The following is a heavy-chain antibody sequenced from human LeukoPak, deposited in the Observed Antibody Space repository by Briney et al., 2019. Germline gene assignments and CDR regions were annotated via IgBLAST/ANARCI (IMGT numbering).Heavy chain of an antibody. CDR2: INHSGST. V-gene: IGHV4-34*01. J-gene: IGHJ4*02. D-gene: IGHD6-19*01. CDR1: GGSFSGYY. Sequence: SETLSLTCAVYGGSFSGYYWSWIRQPPGKGLEWIGEINHSGSTNYNPSLKSRVTISVDTSKKQFSLKLSSVTAADTAVYYCARGGRQWLVDDYWGQGTLVTVSS. CDR3: ARGGRQWLVDDY.